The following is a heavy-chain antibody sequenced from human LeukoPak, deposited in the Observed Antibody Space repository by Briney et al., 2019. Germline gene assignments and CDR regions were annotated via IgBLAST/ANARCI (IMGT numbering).Heavy chain of an antibody. CDR3: AKCRRWLQSSDFDY. Sequence: GGSLRLSCAASGFTVSSNYMSWVRQAPGKGLEWVSVIYSGGSTYYADSVKGRFTISRDNSKNTLYLQMNSLRAEDTAVYYCAKCRRWLQSSDFDYWGQGTLVTVSS. J-gene: IGHJ4*02. V-gene: IGHV3-53*05. D-gene: IGHD5-24*01. CDR2: IYSGGST. CDR1: GFTVSSNY.